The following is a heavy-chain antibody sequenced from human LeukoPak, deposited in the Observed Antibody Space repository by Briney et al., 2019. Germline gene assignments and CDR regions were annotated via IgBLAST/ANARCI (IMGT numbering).Heavy chain of an antibody. CDR2: ISYDGSNK. CDR1: GFTFSSNA. J-gene: IGHJ3*02. CDR3: ASHCSSTSCYHAFDI. V-gene: IGHV3-30-3*01. Sequence: GGSLRLSCAASGFTFSSNAMHWVRQAPGKGLEWVAVISYDGSNKDYADSVKGRFTISRDNSRNTLYLQMNSLRAEDTAVYYCASHCSSTSCYHAFDIWGQGTVVTVSS. D-gene: IGHD2-2*01.